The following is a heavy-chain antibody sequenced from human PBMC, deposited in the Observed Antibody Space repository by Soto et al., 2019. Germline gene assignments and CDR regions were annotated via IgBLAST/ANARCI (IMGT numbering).Heavy chain of an antibody. J-gene: IGHJ4*02. Sequence: PGGSLRLSCAASGFTFDDYGMSWARQAPGKGLEWVSGVNWNGGTTDYAAPVKGRFTIARDDSKNTLYLQMNSLKTEDTAVYYCTTDLSSGYYSYWGQATLVTVSS. CDR1: GFTFDDYG. D-gene: IGHD3-22*01. CDR2: VNWNGGTT. V-gene: IGHV3-15*01. CDR3: TTDLSSGYYSY.